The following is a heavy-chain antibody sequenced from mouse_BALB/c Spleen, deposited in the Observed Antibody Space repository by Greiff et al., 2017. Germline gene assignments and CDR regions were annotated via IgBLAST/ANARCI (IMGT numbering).Heavy chain of an antibody. D-gene: IGHD1-1*01. J-gene: IGHJ3*01. Sequence: VQLQESGAELVRPGTSVKVSCKASGYAFTNYLIEWVKQRPGQGLEWIGVINPGSGGTNYHEKFKGKATLTADKTSSTAYMQLSSLTSDDSAVYFCARGELLRPWFAYWGQGTLVTVSA. CDR3: ARGELLRPWFAY. CDR1: GYAFTNYL. V-gene: IGHV1-54*01. CDR2: INPGSGGT.